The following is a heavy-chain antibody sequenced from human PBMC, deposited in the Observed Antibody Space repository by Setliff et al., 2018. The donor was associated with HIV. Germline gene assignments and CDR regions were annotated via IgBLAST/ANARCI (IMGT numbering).Heavy chain of an antibody. V-gene: IGHV4-4*07. CDR1: GVSISSHS. J-gene: IGHJ4*02. CDR2: IHATGST. D-gene: IGHD3-10*01. Sequence: PSETLSLTCTVSGVSISSHSWSWIRQPAGERLEWIGRIHATGSTNYNPSLKSRVTISVDTSKNQFSLKLSSVTAADTAVYYCATHYYASGSFDHWGQGTLVTVSS. CDR3: ATHYYASGSFDH.